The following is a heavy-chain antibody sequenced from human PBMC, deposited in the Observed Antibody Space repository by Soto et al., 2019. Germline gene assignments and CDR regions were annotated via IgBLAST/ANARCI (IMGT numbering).Heavy chain of an antibody. J-gene: IGHJ3*02. CDR3: AKAGYDGAFDI. V-gene: IGHV3-30*18. Sequence: GESLKISCAASGFTFSSYGMHWVRQAPGKGLEWVAVISYDGSNKYYADSVKGRFTISRDNSKNTLYLQMNSLRAEDTAVYYCAKAGYDGAFDIWGQGTMVTVSS. CDR1: GFTFSSYG. CDR2: ISYDGSNK. D-gene: IGHD5-12*01.